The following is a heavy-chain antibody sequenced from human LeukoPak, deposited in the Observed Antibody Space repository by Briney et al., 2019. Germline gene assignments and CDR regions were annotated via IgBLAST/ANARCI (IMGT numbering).Heavy chain of an antibody. D-gene: IGHD6-19*01. V-gene: IGHV3-9*01. CDR1: GFTFDDYA. Sequence: GGSLRLSCAASGFTFDDYAMHWVRQAPGKGLEWVSGISWNSGSIGYADSVKGRFTISRDNSKNTLYLQMNSLRAEDTAVYYCAKDQGSSGWYYFDYWGQGTLVTVSS. CDR2: ISWNSGSI. J-gene: IGHJ4*02. CDR3: AKDQGSSGWYYFDY.